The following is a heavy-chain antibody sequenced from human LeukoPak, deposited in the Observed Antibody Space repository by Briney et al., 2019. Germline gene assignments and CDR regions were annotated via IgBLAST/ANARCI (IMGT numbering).Heavy chain of an antibody. J-gene: IGHJ6*02. D-gene: IGHD3-10*01. Sequence: GRSLRLSCAASGFTFSSYAMHWVRQAPGKGLEWVAVISYDGSNKYYADSVKGRFTISRDNSKNTLYLQMNSLRAEDTAVYYCARDPRGSGSFYYYYGMDVWGQGATVTVSS. CDR1: GFTFSSYA. CDR3: ARDPRGSGSFYYYYGMDV. V-gene: IGHV3-30*04. CDR2: ISYDGSNK.